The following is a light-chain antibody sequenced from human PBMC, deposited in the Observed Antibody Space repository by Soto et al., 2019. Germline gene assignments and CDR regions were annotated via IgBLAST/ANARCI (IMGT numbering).Light chain of an antibody. V-gene: IGKV1-39*01. CDR1: HSXRXX. CDR2: SAS. Sequence: QMSQSRSSLYAGVGDIVTITCRASHSXRXXXXXXXXXXGXAPXXXMXSASTLQSGVPSRFSGSGSGTDFTLTSSSLQSEDFATYYCQQHYITPWTFGQGTKV. CDR3: QQHYITPWT. J-gene: IGKJ1*01.